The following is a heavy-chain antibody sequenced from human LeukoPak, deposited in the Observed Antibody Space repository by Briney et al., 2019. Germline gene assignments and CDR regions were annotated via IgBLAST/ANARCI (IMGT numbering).Heavy chain of an antibody. V-gene: IGHV1-18*01. Sequence: ASVKASCKASGYTFTSYGISWVRQAPGQGLEWMGWISAYNGNTNYAQKLQGRVTMTTDTSTSTAYMELRSLRSDDTAVYYCARVSDYDFWSGYYTPIDYWGQGTLVTVSS. CDR3: ARVSDYDFWSGYYTPIDY. D-gene: IGHD3-3*01. CDR2: ISAYNGNT. CDR1: GYTFTSYG. J-gene: IGHJ4*02.